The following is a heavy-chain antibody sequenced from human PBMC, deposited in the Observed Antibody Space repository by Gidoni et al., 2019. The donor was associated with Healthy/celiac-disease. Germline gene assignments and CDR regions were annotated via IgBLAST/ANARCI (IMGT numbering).Heavy chain of an antibody. D-gene: IGHD3-22*01. Sequence: QAPGKGLAWVANIKQDGSEKYYVDSVKGRFTISRDNAKNSLYLQMKSLRAEDTAGYYGERADYYYGSSGYNSSPGFDYWGQGTPVTVSS. V-gene: IGHV3-7*03. CDR2: IKQDGSEK. CDR3: ERADYYYGSSGYNSSPGFDY. J-gene: IGHJ4*03.